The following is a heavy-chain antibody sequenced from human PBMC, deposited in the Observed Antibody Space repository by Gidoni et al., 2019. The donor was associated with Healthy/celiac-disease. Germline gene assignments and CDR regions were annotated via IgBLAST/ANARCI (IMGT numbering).Heavy chain of an antibody. D-gene: IGHD1-26*01. J-gene: IGHJ2*01. V-gene: IGHV3-11*01. CDR3: ARDGGWELLGWYFDL. CDR2: ISSSGSTI. Sequence: QVQLVESGGGLVKPVGSLRLSCAASGFTFSDYYMSCIRQSPGKGLEWVSYISSSGSTIYNEDAVKGRFTISRDNAKNSLYLKMNSLRAEDTAVYYCARDGGWELLGWYFDLWGRGTLVTVSS. CDR1: GFTFSDYY.